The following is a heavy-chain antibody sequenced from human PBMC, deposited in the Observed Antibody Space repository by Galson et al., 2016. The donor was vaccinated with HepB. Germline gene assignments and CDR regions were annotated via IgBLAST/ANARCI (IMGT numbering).Heavy chain of an antibody. CDR1: GYIFSRYV. D-gene: IGHD3-22*01. V-gene: IGHV1-3*01. Sequence: SVKVSCKASGYIFSRYVTHWVRQAPGHSLKWMGWINGGNGNTMYSPKFQGRITITRDTIATTAYLEMSSLRLEDTAVYDCARGEEPIGYFDDGRRDLDYWGQGTQVTVSS. CDR2: INGGNGNT. CDR3: ARGEEPIGYFDDGRRDLDY. J-gene: IGHJ4*02.